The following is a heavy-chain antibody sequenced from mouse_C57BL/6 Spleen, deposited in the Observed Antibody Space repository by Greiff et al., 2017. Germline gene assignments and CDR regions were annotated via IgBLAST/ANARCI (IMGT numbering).Heavy chain of an antibody. Sequence: QVQLQQPGAELVMPGASVKLSCKASGYTFTSYWMHWVKLRPGQGLEWIGEIDPSDSYPNYNQQFKGKSTLTVDKSSSTAYMLHSSLTSENSAVYYCASAPFCSSSYVGAMDYWGQGTSVTVSS. CDR2: IDPSDSYP. CDR1: GYTFTSYW. CDR3: ASAPFCSSSYVGAMDY. J-gene: IGHJ4*01. D-gene: IGHD1-1*01. V-gene: IGHV1-69*01.